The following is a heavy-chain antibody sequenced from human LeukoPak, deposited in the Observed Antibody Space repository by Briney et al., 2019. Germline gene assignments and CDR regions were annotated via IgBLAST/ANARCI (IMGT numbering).Heavy chain of an antibody. Sequence: QSGGSLRLSCAVSGFIFNSHHMHWVRQAPNKGLECVAVAPHDRSSPSHAASVNGRFTISRDNSKDTLFLHMDSLRVDGTAIYYCARQSLGASVLDHWGQGVLVTVSS. CDR2: APHDRSSP. CDR1: GFIFNSHH. V-gene: IGHV3-30*05. J-gene: IGHJ4*02. CDR3: ARQSLGASVLDH. D-gene: IGHD1-26*01.